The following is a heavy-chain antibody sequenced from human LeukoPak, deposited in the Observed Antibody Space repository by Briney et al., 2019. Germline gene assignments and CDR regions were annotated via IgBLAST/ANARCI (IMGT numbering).Heavy chain of an antibody. J-gene: IGHJ5*02. CDR2: IYYSGST. Sequence: SETLSLTCTVSGGSISSSSYYWGWIRQPPGKGLEWIGSIYYSGSTYYNPSLRSRVTISVDTSKNQFSLKLSSVTAADTAVYYCARGVGSTSSNWFDPWGQGTLVTVSS. D-gene: IGHD2-2*01. V-gene: IGHV4-39*01. CDR3: ARGVGSTSSNWFDP. CDR1: GGSISSSSYY.